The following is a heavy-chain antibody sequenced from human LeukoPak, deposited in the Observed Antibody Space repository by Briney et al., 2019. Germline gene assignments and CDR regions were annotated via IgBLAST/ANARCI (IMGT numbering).Heavy chain of an antibody. J-gene: IGHJ6*03. Sequence: SETLSLTCTVSGGSISSSSYYWGWIRQPLGKGLEGIGSIYYSGSTYYNPSLKSRVTMSVDTSKNQFSLKLSSVAAADTAVYYCARHAGPTVYYYYYYMDVWGKGTTVTVSS. V-gene: IGHV4-39*01. CDR3: ARHAGPTVYYYYYYMDV. CDR2: IYYSGST. CDR1: GGSISSSSYY. D-gene: IGHD3-10*01.